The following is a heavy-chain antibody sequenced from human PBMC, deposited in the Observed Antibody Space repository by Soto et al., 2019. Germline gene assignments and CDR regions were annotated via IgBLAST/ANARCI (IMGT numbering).Heavy chain of an antibody. CDR3: SRDPSTGTHDQTDY. CDR2: INPNSGGT. CDR1: GYTFSGYY. J-gene: IGHJ4*02. V-gene: IGHV1-2*02. Sequence: GASVTVSCKASGYTFSGYYMHWVRQAPGHGLEWMGWINPNSGGTNYAQKFQGRVTMTRDTSISTAYMELSRLRSDDTAVYYCSRDPSTGTHDQTDYWRQGTLVSVPS. D-gene: IGHD1-7*01.